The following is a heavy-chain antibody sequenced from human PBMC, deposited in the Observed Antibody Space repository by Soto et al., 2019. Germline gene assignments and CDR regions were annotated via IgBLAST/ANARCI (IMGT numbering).Heavy chain of an antibody. V-gene: IGHV4-59*08. CDR1: GGSISSYY. D-gene: IGHD2-15*01. Sequence: SETLSLTCTVSGGSISSYYWRWIRQPPGKGLEWIGYIYYSGSTNYNPSLKSRATISVDTSKNQFSLKLSSVTAADTAVYYCARLGVCSGGSCYRDYYYYYMDVWGKGTTVTVSS. CDR3: ARLGVCSGGSCYRDYYYYYMDV. CDR2: IYYSGST. J-gene: IGHJ6*03.